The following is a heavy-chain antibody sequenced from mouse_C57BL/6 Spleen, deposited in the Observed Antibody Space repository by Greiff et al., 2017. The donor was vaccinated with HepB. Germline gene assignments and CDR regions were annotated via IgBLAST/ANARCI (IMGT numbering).Heavy chain of an antibody. CDR1: GYTFTSYW. CDR2: IYPSDSET. CDR3: ASWGYDDGSC. Sequence: QVQLQQPGAELVRPGSSVKLSCKASGYTFTSYWMDWVKQRPGQGLEWIGNIYPSDSETHYNQKFKDKATLTVDKSSSTAYMQLSSLTSEDSAVYYCASWGYDDGSCWGKGTTLTVSS. V-gene: IGHV1-61*01. J-gene: IGHJ2*01. D-gene: IGHD2-4*01.